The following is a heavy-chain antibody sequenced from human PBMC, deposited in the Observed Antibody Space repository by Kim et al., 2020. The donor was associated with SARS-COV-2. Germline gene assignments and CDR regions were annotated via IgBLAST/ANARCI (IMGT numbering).Heavy chain of an antibody. CDR1: GFTFSSYA. CDR2: IYSGGSST. CDR3: AKGIMGVRDTAMGRSLGGTPFDY. D-gene: IGHD5-18*01. Sequence: GGSLRLSCAASGFTFSSYAMSWVRQAPGKGLEWVSVIYSGGSSTYYADSVKGRFTISRDNSKNTLYLQMNSLRAEDTAVYYCAKGIMGVRDTAMGRSLGGTPFDYWGQGPLVTVSS. J-gene: IGHJ4*02. V-gene: IGHV3-23*03.